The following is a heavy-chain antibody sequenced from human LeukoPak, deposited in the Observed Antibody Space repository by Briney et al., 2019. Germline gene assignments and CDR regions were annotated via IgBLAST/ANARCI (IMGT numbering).Heavy chain of an antibody. CDR3: AAGPVRGGYYYMDV. D-gene: IGHD6-19*01. V-gene: IGHV1-58*02. J-gene: IGHJ6*03. Sequence: GTSVKVSCKASGFTFTISAMQWVRQARGQRLEWIGWIVVGSGNTNYAQKFQERVTITRDMSTSTAYMELSSLRSEDTAVYYCAAGPVRGGYYYMDVWGKGTTVTVSS. CDR2: IVVGSGNT. CDR1: GFTFTISA.